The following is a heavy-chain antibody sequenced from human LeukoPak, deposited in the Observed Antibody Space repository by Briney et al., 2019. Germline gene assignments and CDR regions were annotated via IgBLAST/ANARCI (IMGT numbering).Heavy chain of an antibody. J-gene: IGHJ5*02. CDR1: GFTFSSYW. Sequence: PGGSLRLSCAASGFTFSSYWMHWVRHAPGKGLVWVSRINSDGSNTSYADSVKGRFTISRDNDKNTLYLQMNSLRAEDRAVYYVARVTPLNWFDPWGQGTLVTVSS. CDR2: INSDGSNT. CDR3: ARVTPLNWFDP. V-gene: IGHV3-74*01.